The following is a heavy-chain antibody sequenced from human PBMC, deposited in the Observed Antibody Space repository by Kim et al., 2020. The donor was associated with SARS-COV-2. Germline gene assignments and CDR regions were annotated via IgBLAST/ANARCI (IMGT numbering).Heavy chain of an antibody. Sequence: SQTLSLTCAISGDSVSSNSAAWNWIRQSPSRGLEWLGRTYYRSKWYNDYAVSVKSRITINPDTSKNQFSLQLNSVTPEDTAVYYCARERWGGYCSSTSCYNWFDPWGQGTLVTVSS. J-gene: IGHJ5*02. D-gene: IGHD2-2*01. CDR1: GDSVSSNSAA. CDR3: ARERWGGYCSSTSCYNWFDP. V-gene: IGHV6-1*01. CDR2: TYYRSKWYN.